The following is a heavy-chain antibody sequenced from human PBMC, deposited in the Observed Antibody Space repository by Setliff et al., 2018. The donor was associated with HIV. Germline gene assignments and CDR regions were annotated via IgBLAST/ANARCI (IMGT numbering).Heavy chain of an antibody. D-gene: IGHD3-22*01. J-gene: IGHJ3*01. CDR1: GFSLSTSGMC. Sequence: SGPTLVNPTQTLTLTCTFSGFSLSTSGMCVSWIRQPPGKALEWLARIDWDDAKYYTTSLKTRLTISKDTSKNQVVLTMTNMDPVDTATYYCTRIHPFYYDSTGGGGLDVWGQGTMVTVS. CDR3: TRIHPFYYDSTGGGGLDV. CDR2: IDWDDAK. V-gene: IGHV2-70*11.